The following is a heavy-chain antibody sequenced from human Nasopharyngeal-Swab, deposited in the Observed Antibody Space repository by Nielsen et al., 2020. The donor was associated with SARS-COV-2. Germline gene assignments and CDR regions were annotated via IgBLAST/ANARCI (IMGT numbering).Heavy chain of an antibody. CDR2: INHSGST. J-gene: IGHJ4*02. D-gene: IGHD3-22*01. Sequence: WIRQPPGKGLEWIGEINHSGSTNYNPSIKSRVTISVDTSKNQFSLKLSSVTAADTAVYYCARGQGPRHYYDSSGYYYDVLGRGYYFDYWGQGTLVTVSS. V-gene: IGHV4-34*01. CDR3: ARGQGPRHYYDSSGYYYDVLGRGYYFDY.